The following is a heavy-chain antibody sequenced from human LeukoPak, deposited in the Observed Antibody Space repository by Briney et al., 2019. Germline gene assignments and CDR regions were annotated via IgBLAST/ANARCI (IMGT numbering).Heavy chain of an antibody. Sequence: SETLSLTCAVSGGSLSSSNWWSWVRQPPGKGLEWIGSINYSGSTYYNPSLKSRVTISVDTSKNQFSLKLSSVTAADTAVYYCARQTPHYIAAAGTLDYWGQGTLVTVSS. CDR1: GGSLSSSNW. CDR3: ARQTPHYIAAAGTLDY. D-gene: IGHD6-13*01. V-gene: IGHV4-39*01. CDR2: INYSGST. J-gene: IGHJ4*02.